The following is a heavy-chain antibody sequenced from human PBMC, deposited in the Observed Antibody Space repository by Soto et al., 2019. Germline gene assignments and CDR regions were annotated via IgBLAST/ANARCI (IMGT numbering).Heavy chain of an antibody. CDR3: AKASSGSCYSVAHY. CDR2: ICSSDSGT. Sequence: EVQLLESGGGLVQPGGSLRLSCAASEFTFSSYAMSWVRQAPGKGLEWVSTICSSDSGTYYADSVKGRFTISRDNSKNTLYLQMNSLTTEDTAVYYCAKASSGSCYSVAHYWGLGTLVTVSS. CDR1: EFTFSSYA. D-gene: IGHD2-15*01. J-gene: IGHJ4*02. V-gene: IGHV3-23*01.